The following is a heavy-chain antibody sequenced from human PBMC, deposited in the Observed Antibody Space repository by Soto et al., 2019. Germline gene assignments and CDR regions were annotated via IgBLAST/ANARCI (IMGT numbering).Heavy chain of an antibody. CDR2: IIPIFGTA. CDR1: GGTFSSYA. D-gene: IGHD6-13*01. Sequence: SVKVSCKASGGTFSSYAISWVRQAPGQGLVCMGGIIPIFGTANYAQKFQGRVTITADESTSTAYMELSSLRSEDTAVYYCARDRGAAAEPYYFDYWGQGTLVTVSS. CDR3: ARDRGAAAEPYYFDY. V-gene: IGHV1-69*13. J-gene: IGHJ4*02.